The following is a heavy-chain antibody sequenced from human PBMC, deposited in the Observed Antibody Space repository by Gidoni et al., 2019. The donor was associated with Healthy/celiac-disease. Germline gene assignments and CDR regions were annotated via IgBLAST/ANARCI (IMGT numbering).Heavy chain of an antibody. CDR1: GFTFDDSA. J-gene: IGHJ6*02. CDR3: AKAVVRGSREYYYYYGMDV. CDR2: ISWNSGSI. V-gene: IGHV3-9*01. Sequence: EVQLVESGGGLVQPGRSLRLSCAASGFTFDDSAMHWVRQAPGKGLGWVSGISWNSGSIGYADSVKGRFTISRDNAKNSLYLQMNSLRAEDTALYYCAKAVVRGSREYYYYYGMDVWGQGTTVTVSS. D-gene: IGHD3-10*01.